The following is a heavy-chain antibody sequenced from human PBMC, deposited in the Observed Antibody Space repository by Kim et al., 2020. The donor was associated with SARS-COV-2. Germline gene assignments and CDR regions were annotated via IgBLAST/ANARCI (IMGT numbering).Heavy chain of an antibody. CDR3: AKDVLHWKHDF. J-gene: IGHJ4*03. D-gene: IGHD2-15*01. CDR2: ILGGDGAT. CDR1: GFSFSNNA. Sequence: GGSLRLSCAASGFSFSNNAMTWVRQAPGKGLEWVSILGGDGATWYANSVMGRFTISRDNSKNTLYLQLRGRRVEDTAVYFCAKDVLHWKHDFCDQGTPVT. V-gene: IGHV3-23*01.